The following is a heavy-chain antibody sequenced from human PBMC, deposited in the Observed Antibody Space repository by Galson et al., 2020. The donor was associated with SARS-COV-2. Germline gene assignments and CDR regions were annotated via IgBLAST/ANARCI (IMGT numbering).Heavy chain of an antibody. CDR1: GGSISSSNW. J-gene: IGHJ6*02. Sequence: SETLSLTCAVSGGSISSSNWWSWVRQPPGKGLEWIGEIYHSGSTDYNPSLKSRVTISVDKSKNQFSLKLSSVTAADTAVYYCARGGEVLMVYATYGMDVWGQGTTVTVSS. CDR2: IYHSGST. CDR3: ARGGEVLMVYATYGMDV. V-gene: IGHV4-4*02. D-gene: IGHD2-8*01.